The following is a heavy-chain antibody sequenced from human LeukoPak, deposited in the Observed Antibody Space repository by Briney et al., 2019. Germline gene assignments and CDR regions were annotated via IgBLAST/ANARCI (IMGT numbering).Heavy chain of an antibody. D-gene: IGHD3-22*01. CDR3: VHSRRDSSGYYAGMGEYFQH. CDR1: GGTFSSYA. J-gene: IGHJ1*01. CDR2: IIPIFGTA. V-gene: IGHV1-69*13. Sequence: RASVKVSCKASGGTFSSYAISWVRQAPGQGLEWMGGIIPIFGTANYAQKFQGRVTITADESTSTAYMELSSLRSEDTAVYYCVHSRRDSSGYYAGMGEYFQHWGQGTLVTVSS.